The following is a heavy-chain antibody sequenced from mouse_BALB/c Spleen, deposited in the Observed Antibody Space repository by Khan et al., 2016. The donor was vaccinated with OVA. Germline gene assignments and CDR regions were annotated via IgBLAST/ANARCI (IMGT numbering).Heavy chain of an antibody. J-gene: IGHJ1*01. V-gene: IGHV5-17*02. CDR2: ISSGSATI. CDR1: GFTFSSFG. CDR3: ARSLITTWYFDV. Sequence: EVELVESGGGLVQPGGSRTLSCAASGFTFSSFGMHWVRQAPEKGLEWVAYISSGSATIYYADIVKGRFTISRDTPKHTLFLQMTSLRSEDTAIYYCARSLITTWYFDVWGAGTTVTVSS. D-gene: IGHD2-4*01.